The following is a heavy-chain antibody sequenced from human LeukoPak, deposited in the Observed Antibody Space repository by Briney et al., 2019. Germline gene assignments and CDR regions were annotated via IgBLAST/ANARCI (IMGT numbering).Heavy chain of an antibody. V-gene: IGHV3-21*01. CDR3: ARGERHFPDTA. J-gene: IGHJ5*02. CDR1: GFTFNNYA. Sequence: GGSLRLSCAASGFTFNNYAMSWVRQAPGKGLEWVSSISSSSSYIYYADSVKGRFTISRDNAKNSLYLQMNSLRAEDTAVYYCARGERHFPDTAWGQGTLVTVSS. D-gene: IGHD3-3*02. CDR2: ISSSSSYI.